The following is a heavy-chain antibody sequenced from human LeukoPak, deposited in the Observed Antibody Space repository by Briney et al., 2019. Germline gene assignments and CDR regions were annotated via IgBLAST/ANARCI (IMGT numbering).Heavy chain of an antibody. J-gene: IGHJ6*03. CDR3: AKVGYYYYYMDV. V-gene: IGHV3-23*01. Sequence: PGGSLRLSCAASGFTLSSYAMSWVRQAPGKGLEWVSAISDSGNTYHADSVKGRFTISRDSSKNTLFLQMNRLRPEDAAVYYCAKVGYYYYYMDVWGKGTTVTVSS. D-gene: IGHD3-10*01. CDR1: GFTLSSYA. CDR2: ISDSGNT.